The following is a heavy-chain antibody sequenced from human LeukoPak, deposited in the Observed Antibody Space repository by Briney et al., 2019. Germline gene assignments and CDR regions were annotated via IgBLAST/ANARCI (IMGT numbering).Heavy chain of an antibody. CDR2: ISSSSSYI. D-gene: IGHD6-19*01. Sequence: PGGSLRLSCAASGFTFSSYSMNWVRQAPGKGLEWVSSISSSSSYIYYADSVKGRFINSRDNAKNSLYLQMNSLRAEDTAVYYCARSPDYSSGWFDYWGQGTLVTVSS. CDR1: GFTFSSYS. CDR3: ARSPDYSSGWFDY. J-gene: IGHJ4*02. V-gene: IGHV3-21*01.